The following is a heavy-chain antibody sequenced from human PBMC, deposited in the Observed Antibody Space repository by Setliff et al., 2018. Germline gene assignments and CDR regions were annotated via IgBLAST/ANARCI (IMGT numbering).Heavy chain of an antibody. CDR2: IYHSGSS. Sequence: PSETLSLTCTVSGGSISSRSYYWGWIRQPPGKGLEWIGSIYHSGSSYYNPTLRSRVTISVDTSKNQFSLILRSVTAADTAVYYCARDVTGSHSGRLDSWGQGTLVTVSS. J-gene: IGHJ4*02. D-gene: IGHD1-26*01. V-gene: IGHV4-39*07. CDR3: ARDVTGSHSGRLDS. CDR1: GGSISSRSYY.